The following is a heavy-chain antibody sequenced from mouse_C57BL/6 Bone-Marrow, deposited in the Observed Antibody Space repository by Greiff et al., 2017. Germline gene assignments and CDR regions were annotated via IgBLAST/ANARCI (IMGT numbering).Heavy chain of an antibody. Sequence: QVTLKVSGPGILQSSQTLSLTCSFSGFSLSTSGMGVSWIRQPSGKGLEWLAHIYWDDDKRYNPSLKRRLKISKDTSRNQVFLKITSVDTADTATYYWARLYCNYVSYWYVDVWGTGTTVTVSS. CDR2: IYWDDDK. CDR3: ARLYCNYVSYWYVDV. V-gene: IGHV8-12*01. D-gene: IGHD2-1*01. J-gene: IGHJ1*03. CDR1: GFSLSTSGMG.